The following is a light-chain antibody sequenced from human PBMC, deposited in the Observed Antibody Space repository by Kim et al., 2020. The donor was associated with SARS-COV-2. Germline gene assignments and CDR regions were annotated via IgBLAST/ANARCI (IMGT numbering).Light chain of an antibody. J-gene: IGLJ2*01. V-gene: IGLV2-8*01. CDR1: SSDVDAYNS. Sequence: QSALTQPPSASGSPGQSVTISCAGISSDVDAYNSVSWYQQHPGKAPKLMIYEVNKRPSGVPVRFSGSKSGNTASLTVSGLQADDEADYYCSSYAGTNNFVFGGGTKVTVL. CDR2: EVN. CDR3: SSYAGTNNFV.